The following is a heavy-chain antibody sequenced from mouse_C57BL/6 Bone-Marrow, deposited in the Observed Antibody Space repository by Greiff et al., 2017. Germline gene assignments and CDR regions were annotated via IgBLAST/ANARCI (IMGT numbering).Heavy chain of an antibody. J-gene: IGHJ3*01. CDR1: GYTFTSYW. CDR2: IDPSDSET. CDR3: ARDYDDPRVFAY. V-gene: IGHV1-52*01. D-gene: IGHD2-4*01. Sequence: QVQLQQPGAELVRPGSSVKLSCKASGYTFTSYWMHWVKQRPIQGLEWIGNIDPSDSETHYNQTFKDKATLTVDKSSSPAYMQLSSLTSEDSAVYYCARDYDDPRVFAYWGQGTLVTVSA.